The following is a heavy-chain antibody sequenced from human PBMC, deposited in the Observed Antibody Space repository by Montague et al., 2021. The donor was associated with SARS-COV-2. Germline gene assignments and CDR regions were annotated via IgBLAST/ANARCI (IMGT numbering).Heavy chain of an antibody. Sequence: SLRLSCAASGFTVSSNHMSWVRQAPGKGLEWVSVIYSGGSTYYADSVRGRFTISRDNSKNTLYLQMNSLRAEDTAVYYCARGYYDSSGYYATVGVHWGQGTLVTVSS. CDR2: IYSGGST. CDR3: ARGYYDSSGYYATVGVH. D-gene: IGHD3-22*01. V-gene: IGHV3-66*01. J-gene: IGHJ4*02. CDR1: GFTVSSNH.